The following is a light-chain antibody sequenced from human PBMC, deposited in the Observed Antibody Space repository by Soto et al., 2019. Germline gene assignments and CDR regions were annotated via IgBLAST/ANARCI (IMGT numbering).Light chain of an antibody. CDR1: QSISTW. J-gene: IGKJ4*01. Sequence: DIQMTQSPATLSASVGDRVTITCRASQSISTWLAWYQQKPGKAPKLLIYKASSLEGGVPSRFSGSGSGTEFNITISRLQADDFAIYYCQQYNTYPLTFGGGTKVEIK. CDR2: KAS. CDR3: QQYNTYPLT. V-gene: IGKV1-5*03.